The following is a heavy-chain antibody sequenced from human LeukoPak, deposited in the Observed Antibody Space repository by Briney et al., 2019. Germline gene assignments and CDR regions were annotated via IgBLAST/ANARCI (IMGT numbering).Heavy chain of an antibody. D-gene: IGHD6-6*01. V-gene: IGHV4-39*07. J-gene: IGHJ6*03. Sequence: SETLSLTCTVSGGSINSSNYYWGWIRQPPGKGLEWIGSIYYSGNTNYNPSLKSRVTISVDTSKNQFSLKLSSVTAADTAVYYCARDWGVSARPGYMDVWGKGTTVTVSS. CDR2: IYYSGNT. CDR1: GGSINSSNYY. CDR3: ARDWGVSARPGYMDV.